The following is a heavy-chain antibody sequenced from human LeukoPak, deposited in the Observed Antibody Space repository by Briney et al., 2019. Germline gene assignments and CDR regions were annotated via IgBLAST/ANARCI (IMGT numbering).Heavy chain of an antibody. J-gene: IGHJ6*03. Sequence: TGGSLRLSCAASGFTFSSYGMHWVRQAPGKGLEWVAVISYDGSNKYYADSVKGRFTISRDNSKNTLYLQMNSLRAEDTAVYYCARDGDYCSGGSCYYYYYMDVWGKGTTVTVSS. V-gene: IGHV3-30*19. CDR2: ISYDGSNK. CDR3: ARDGDYCSGGSCYYYYYMDV. D-gene: IGHD2-15*01. CDR1: GFTFSSYG.